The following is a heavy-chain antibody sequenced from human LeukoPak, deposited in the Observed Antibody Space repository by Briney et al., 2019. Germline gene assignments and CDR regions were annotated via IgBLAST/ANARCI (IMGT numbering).Heavy chain of an antibody. CDR1: TDSISTYY. Sequence: SETLSLTCTVSTDSISTYYWSWIRQPPGKGLEWIGEINHSGSTNYNPSLKSQVTISVDTSKNQFSLKLSSVTAADTAVYYCARGGAFDIWGQGTMVTVSS. CDR3: ARGGAFDI. V-gene: IGHV4-34*01. J-gene: IGHJ3*02. CDR2: INHSGST.